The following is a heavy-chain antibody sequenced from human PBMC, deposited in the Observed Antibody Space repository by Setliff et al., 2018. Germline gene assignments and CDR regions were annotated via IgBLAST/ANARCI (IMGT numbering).Heavy chain of an antibody. CDR2: IYHDGND. Sequence: PSETLSLTCTVSGASINSLSWWSWVRQPPGKGLEWIGEIYHDGNDKYTPSVHYSPSLKSRVTISLDTSKNQFSLNLSSVTAADTAVYYCARLPNYVWGSPVDYWGQGTLVTVSS. CDR1: GASINSLSW. V-gene: IGHV4-4*02. CDR3: ARLPNYVWGSPVDY. D-gene: IGHD3-16*01. J-gene: IGHJ4*02.